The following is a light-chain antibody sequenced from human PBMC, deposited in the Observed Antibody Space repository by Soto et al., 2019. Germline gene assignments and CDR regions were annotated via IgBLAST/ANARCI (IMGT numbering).Light chain of an antibody. CDR1: QSISRY. J-gene: IGKJ3*01. Sequence: DIQMTQAPSSLSASVGDRVTITCRASQSISRYVNWYQQKPRQAPRLLIFAASSLQGGVPSRFSGSGSGTDFTLTISRLQPEDFATYYCQHTYNTPFTFGPGTKVDIK. CDR3: QHTYNTPFT. CDR2: AAS. V-gene: IGKV1-39*01.